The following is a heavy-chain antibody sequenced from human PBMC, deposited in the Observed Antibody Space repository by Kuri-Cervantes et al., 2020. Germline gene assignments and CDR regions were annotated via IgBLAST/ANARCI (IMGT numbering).Heavy chain of an antibody. Sequence: SETLSLTCTVSSGSVSTGSYYWSWIRQPPGKGLEWIGYIYYSGSTNYNPSLKSRVAISVDTTKNQFSLKLSSVTAADTAVYYCARDVRDGYKNHYWYFDLWGRGTLVTVSS. CDR3: ARDVRDGYKNHYWYFDL. V-gene: IGHV4-61*01. J-gene: IGHJ2*01. CDR1: SGSVSTGSYY. CDR2: IYYSGST. D-gene: IGHD5-24*01.